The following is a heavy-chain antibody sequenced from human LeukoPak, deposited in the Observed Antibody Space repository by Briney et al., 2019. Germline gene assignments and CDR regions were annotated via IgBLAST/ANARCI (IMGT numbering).Heavy chain of an antibody. Sequence: PGRSLRLSCAASGFTFSNYGVHWVRQAPGKGLEWVAIISYDGSNKYYADSVKGRFTISRDNSKNTLYLQMSSLRAEDTAVYYCAKDKWELLGGGFFDYWGQGTLVTVSS. CDR1: GFTFSNYG. CDR3: AKDKWELLGGGFFDY. V-gene: IGHV3-30*18. D-gene: IGHD1-26*01. J-gene: IGHJ4*02. CDR2: ISYDGSNK.